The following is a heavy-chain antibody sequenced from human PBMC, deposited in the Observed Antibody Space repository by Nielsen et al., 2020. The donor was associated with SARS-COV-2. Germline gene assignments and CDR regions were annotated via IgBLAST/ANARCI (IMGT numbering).Heavy chain of an antibody. CDR3: ARLFLTGYYKARGAFDI. Sequence: KVSCKGSGYSFTSYWIGWVRQMPGKGLEWMGIIYPGDSDTRYSPSFQGQVTISADKSISTAYLQWSSLKASDTAMYYCARLFLTGYYKARGAFDIWGQGTMVTVSS. CDR1: GYSFTSYW. J-gene: IGHJ3*02. V-gene: IGHV5-51*01. D-gene: IGHD3-9*01. CDR2: IYPGDSDT.